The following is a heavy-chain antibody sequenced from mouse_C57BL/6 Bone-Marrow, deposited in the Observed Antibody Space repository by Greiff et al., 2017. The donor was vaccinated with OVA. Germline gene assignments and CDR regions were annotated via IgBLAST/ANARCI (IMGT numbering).Heavy chain of an antibody. D-gene: IGHD4-1*01. CDR2: IYPGSGNT. CDR3: ARKGELGRGWYFDV. J-gene: IGHJ1*03. CDR1: GYSFTSYY. V-gene: IGHV1-66*01. Sequence: QVQLQQSGPELVQPGASVKISCKASGYSFTSYYIHWVKQRPGQGLEWIGWIYPGSGNTKYNEKFKGKATLTADTSSSTAYMQLSSLTSEDSAVYYCARKGELGRGWYFDVWGTGTTVTVSS.